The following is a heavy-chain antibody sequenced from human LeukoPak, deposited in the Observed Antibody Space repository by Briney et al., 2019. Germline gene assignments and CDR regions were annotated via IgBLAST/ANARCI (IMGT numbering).Heavy chain of an antibody. CDR1: GFTFSSYA. V-gene: IGHV3-23*01. CDR2: VSGSGDST. J-gene: IGHJ4*02. D-gene: IGHD2-15*01. CDR3: AKSPRPYCSGGSCYPDY. Sequence: GGSLRLSCAASGFTFSSYAMSWVRQAPGKGLEWVSTVSGSGDSTYYADSVKGRFTISRDNSKNTLYLQMNSLRAEDTAVYYCAKSPRPYCSGGSCYPDYWGQGTLVTVSS.